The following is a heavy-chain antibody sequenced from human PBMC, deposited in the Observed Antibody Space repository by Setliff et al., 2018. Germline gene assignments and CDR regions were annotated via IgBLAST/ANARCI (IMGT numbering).Heavy chain of an antibody. V-gene: IGHV4-61*09. CDR2: IYTSGST. J-gene: IGHJ4*02. Sequence: LSLTCTVSGGSISSGSYYWSWIRQPAGKGLEWIGHIYTSGSTNYNPSLKSRVTISVDTSKNQFSLKLSSVTAADTAVYYCARDRGSGSYFLRYFDYWGQGTLVTVSS. CDR1: GGSISSGSYY. D-gene: IGHD1-26*01. CDR3: ARDRGSGSYFLRYFDY.